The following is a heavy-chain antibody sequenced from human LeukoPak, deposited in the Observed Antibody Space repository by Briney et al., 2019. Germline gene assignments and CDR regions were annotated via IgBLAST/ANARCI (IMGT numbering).Heavy chain of an antibody. Sequence: GASVKVSCKASGYTFGAYYMYWVRQAPGQGLEWMGWIRPNSGGTNYTQKFQGRVTITADESTSTAYMELSSLRSEDTAVYYCARDSIYSYGNFDYWGQGTLVTVSS. CDR2: IRPNSGGT. CDR3: ARDSIYSYGNFDY. CDR1: GYTFGAYY. V-gene: IGHV1-2*02. J-gene: IGHJ4*02. D-gene: IGHD5-18*01.